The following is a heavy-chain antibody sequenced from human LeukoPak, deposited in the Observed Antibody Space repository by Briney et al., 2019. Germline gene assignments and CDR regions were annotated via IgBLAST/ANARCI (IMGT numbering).Heavy chain of an antibody. CDR2: IYTSGNT. CDR1: GGSITNGSYY. CDR3: ARAYYNFWSGYPPQEAFDI. V-gene: IGHV4-61*02. J-gene: IGHJ3*02. D-gene: IGHD3-3*01. Sequence: PSQTLSLTCTVSGGSITNGSYYWSWIRQPAGKELEWIGRIYTSGNTNYNPSLRSRVIISRDTSNNHFSLRLTSVTAADTAVYYCARAYYNFWSGYPPQEAFDIWGQGTMVTVSS.